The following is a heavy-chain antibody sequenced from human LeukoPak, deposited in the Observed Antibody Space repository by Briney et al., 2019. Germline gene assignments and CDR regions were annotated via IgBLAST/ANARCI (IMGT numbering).Heavy chain of an antibody. CDR2: TRNKANSYTT. CDR3: AREPPDGYNFDY. D-gene: IGHD5-24*01. CDR1: GFTFSDHY. Sequence: GGSLRLSCAASGFTFSDHYMDWVRQAPGKGLEWVGRTRNKANSYTTEYAASVKGRFTISRDDSKNSLYLQMNSLKTEDTAVYYCAREPPDGYNFDYWGQGTLVTVSS. J-gene: IGHJ4*02. V-gene: IGHV3-72*01.